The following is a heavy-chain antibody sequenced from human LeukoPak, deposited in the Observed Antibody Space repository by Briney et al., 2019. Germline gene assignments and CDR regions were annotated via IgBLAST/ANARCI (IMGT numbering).Heavy chain of an antibody. CDR2: IYPGDSDI. CDR3: ARLHYDSSGAIDY. D-gene: IGHD3-22*01. CDR1: GYSFSDYW. V-gene: IGHV5-51*01. Sequence: GESLKISCKGSGYSFSDYWIGWVRQMPGKGLEWMGIIYPGDSDIRYSPSFQGQVTISADKSSSIAFLQWSSLKASDTAMYYCARLHYDSSGAIDYWGQGTLVTVSS. J-gene: IGHJ4*02.